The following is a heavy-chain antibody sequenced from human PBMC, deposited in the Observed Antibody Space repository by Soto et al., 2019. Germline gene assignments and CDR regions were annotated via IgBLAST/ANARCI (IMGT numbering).Heavy chain of an antibody. D-gene: IGHD5-12*01. Sequence: VQLLESGGGLVQPGGSLRLSCAASGFTFSSYAMSWVRQAPGKGLEWVSAISGSGGSTYYADSVKGRFTISRDHSKNTVYLQMNSLRAEDTAVYYCAKDPRWLQLAPDFDCWGQGTLVTVSS. CDR3: AKDPRWLQLAPDFDC. CDR1: GFTFSSYA. J-gene: IGHJ4*02. CDR2: ISGSGGST. V-gene: IGHV3-23*01.